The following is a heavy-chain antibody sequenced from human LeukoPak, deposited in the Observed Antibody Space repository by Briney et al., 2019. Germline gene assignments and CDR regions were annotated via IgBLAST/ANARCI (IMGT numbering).Heavy chain of an antibody. V-gene: IGHV3-20*04. CDR1: GFTFSSYA. J-gene: IGHJ4*02. CDR2: INWNGGST. D-gene: IGHD1-14*01. Sequence: GGSLRLSCAASGFTFSSYAMHWVRQAPGKGLEWVSGINWNGGSTGYADSVKGRFTISRDNAKNSLYLQMNSLRAEDTALYYCARLSTGFLDYWGQGTLVTVSS. CDR3: ARLSTGFLDY.